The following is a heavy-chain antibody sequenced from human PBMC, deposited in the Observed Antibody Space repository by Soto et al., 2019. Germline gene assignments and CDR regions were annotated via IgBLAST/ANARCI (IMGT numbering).Heavy chain of an antibody. V-gene: IGHV3-33*01. Sequence: HVQLVESGGGVVQPGRSLRLSCAASGITFSTYGMHWVRQAPGKGLEWVAVVWYDGSNKYYADSVKGRFTISRDNSKTTLDLQMNSRRAEDTAVYYCARDPTIAVAGTGYYVLGVWGQGTTVTLSS. CDR1: GITFSTYG. D-gene: IGHD6-19*01. J-gene: IGHJ6*02. CDR3: ARDPTIAVAGTGYYVLGV. CDR2: VWYDGSNK.